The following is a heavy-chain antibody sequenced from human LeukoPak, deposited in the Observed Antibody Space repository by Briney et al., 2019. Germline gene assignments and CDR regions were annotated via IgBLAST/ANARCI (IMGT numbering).Heavy chain of an antibody. CDR2: ISSSGSTI. V-gene: IGHV3-48*04. Sequence: PGGSLRLSCAASGFTFTTYWMSWVRQAPGKGLEWVSYISSSGSTIYYADSVTGRFTISRDNAKNSLYLQMNSLRAEDTAVYYCAELGITTIGGVWGKGTTVTISS. CDR1: GFTFTTYW. CDR3: AELGITTIGGV. D-gene: IGHD3-10*02. J-gene: IGHJ6*04.